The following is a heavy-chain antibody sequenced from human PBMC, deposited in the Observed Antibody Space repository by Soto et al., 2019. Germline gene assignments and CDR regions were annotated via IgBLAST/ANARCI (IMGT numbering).Heavy chain of an antibody. CDR3: TTLSITIFGVVLMDV. D-gene: IGHD3-3*01. V-gene: IGHV4-34*03. CDR1: GGSFSGYY. J-gene: IGHJ6*02. Sequence: SSETLSLTCAVYGGSFSGYYWSWIRQPPGKGLEWIGEINHSGSTNYNPSLKSRVTISVDTSKNQFSLYLQMNSLKTEDTAVYYCTTLSITIFGVVLMDVWGQGTTVTVSS. CDR2: INHSGST.